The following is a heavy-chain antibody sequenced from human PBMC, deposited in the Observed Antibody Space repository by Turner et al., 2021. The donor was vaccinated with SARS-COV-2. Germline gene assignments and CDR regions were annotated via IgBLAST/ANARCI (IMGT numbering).Heavy chain of an antibody. Sequence: QVPLVESGGGVFQPARSLRLPCSPPGCTSSSYGLHWVRQAPGKGLEWVAVTSYDGSNKYYADSVKGRFTISRDNSKNTLYLQMNSLRAEDTAVYYCAKQQGLYSNPMYYFDYWGQGTLVTVSS. CDR2: TSYDGSNK. CDR3: AKQQGLYSNPMYYFDY. J-gene: IGHJ4*02. CDR1: GCTSSSYG. V-gene: IGHV3-30*18. D-gene: IGHD4-4*01.